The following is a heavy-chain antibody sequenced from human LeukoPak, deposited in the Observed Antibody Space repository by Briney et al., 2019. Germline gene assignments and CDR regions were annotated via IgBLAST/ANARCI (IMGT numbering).Heavy chain of an antibody. CDR2: IKQDGSEK. D-gene: IGHD4-17*01. CDR3: ATDLTTVTTQDY. CDR1: GFTFSSYW. V-gene: IGHV3-7*01. Sequence: PGGSLRLSCAASGFTFSSYWMSWVRQAPGKGLEWVANIKQDGSEKYYVDSVKGRFTISRDNAKNSRYLQMNSLRAEDTAVYYCATDLTTVTTQDYWGQGTLVTVSS. J-gene: IGHJ4*02.